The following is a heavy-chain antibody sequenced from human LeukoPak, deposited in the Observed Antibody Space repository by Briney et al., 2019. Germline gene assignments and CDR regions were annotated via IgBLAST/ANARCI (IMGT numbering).Heavy chain of an antibody. Sequence: SETLSLTCAVYGGSFSGYHWNWIRQSPGKGLKWIGEINHSGSTNYNPSLKSRVTISVDTSKSQSSLKLSSVTAADTAVYYCARRSYDSGNYYNGWYFDYWGQGTLVTVSS. D-gene: IGHD3-10*01. CDR3: ARRSYDSGNYYNGWYFDY. CDR2: INHSGST. CDR1: GGSFSGYH. J-gene: IGHJ4*02. V-gene: IGHV4-34*01.